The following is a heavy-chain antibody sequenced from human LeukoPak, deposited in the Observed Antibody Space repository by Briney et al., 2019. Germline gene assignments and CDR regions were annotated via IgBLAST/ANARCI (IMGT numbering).Heavy chain of an antibody. J-gene: IGHJ4*02. D-gene: IGHD3-16*01. CDR1: GFTFSNYW. Sequence: GGSLRLSCAASGFTFSNYWMTWVRQAPGTGLEWVANIREDESEKYYVDSVKGRFTIFRDNTQNSLYLQMNSLRAEDTAVYYCARGRLTFDYWGQGSLLTVSS. V-gene: IGHV3-7*01. CDR3: ARGRLTFDY. CDR2: IREDESEK.